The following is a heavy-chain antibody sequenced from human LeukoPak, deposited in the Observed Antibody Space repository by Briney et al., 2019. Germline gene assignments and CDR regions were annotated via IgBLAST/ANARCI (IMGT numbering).Heavy chain of an antibody. CDR3: ARPLLYYYGSETYFWFDP. J-gene: IGHJ5*02. CDR1: GGSFSGYY. Sequence: ETLSLTCAVYGGSFSGYYWSWIRQPPGKGLEWVANIKQDGSEQYYVDSVKGRFTISRDNAKNSLSLQMNSLRAEDTAVYYCARPLLYYYGSETYFWFDPWGQGTLVTVSS. CDR2: IKQDGSEQ. V-gene: IGHV3-7*01. D-gene: IGHD3-10*01.